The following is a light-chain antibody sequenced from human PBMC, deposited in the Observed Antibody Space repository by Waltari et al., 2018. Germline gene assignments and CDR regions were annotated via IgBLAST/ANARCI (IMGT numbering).Light chain of an antibody. V-gene: IGLV2-23*02. CDR1: SRAFGSYTL. CDR3: CSYVGRNIWV. CDR2: EVI. Sequence: SAVTQPSSASGSPGQSITISCTGTSRAFGSYTLVLWYQQHPDKAPKLLVYEVIERPSGVSNRFSGSKSGNTASLTISGLQAEDEADYYCCSYVGRNIWVFGGGTKVTVL. J-gene: IGLJ3*02.